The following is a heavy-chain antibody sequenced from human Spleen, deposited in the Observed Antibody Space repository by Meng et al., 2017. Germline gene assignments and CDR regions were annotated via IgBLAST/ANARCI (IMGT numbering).Heavy chain of an antibody. CDR3: AKVHSNSPYFDY. CDR1: GGSFSDYY. D-gene: IGHD6-6*01. V-gene: IGHV4-59*06. CDR2: IYYSGST. J-gene: IGHJ4*02. Sequence: QVQLQQLGAGLLKPSETLSLTCVVSGGSFSDYYWSWIRQPPGKGLEWIGYIYYSGSTYYNPSLKSRITISEDTSKNQFSLTLTSVTAADTAVYYCAKVHSNSPYFDYWGQGTLVTVSS.